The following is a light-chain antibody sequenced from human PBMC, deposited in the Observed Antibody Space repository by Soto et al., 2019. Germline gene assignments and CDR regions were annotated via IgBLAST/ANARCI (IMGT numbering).Light chain of an antibody. CDR1: QGIRYW. Sequence: DIQMTQSPSSLSASVGDRVTITCRASQGIRYWLAWYQQKPGKAPKLLIYSASHLQSGVPSRFSGSGSGTDFTLTINSLQPEDFATYYCQQADSLPYTFGQGTRLEI. CDR3: QQADSLPYT. V-gene: IGKV1-12*01. CDR2: SAS. J-gene: IGKJ2*01.